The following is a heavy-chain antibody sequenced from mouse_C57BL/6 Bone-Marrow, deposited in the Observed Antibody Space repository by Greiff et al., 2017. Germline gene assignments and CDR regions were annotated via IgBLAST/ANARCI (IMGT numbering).Heavy chain of an antibody. V-gene: IGHV5-17*01. Sequence: EVQRMESGGGLVKPGGSLKLSCAASGFTFSDYGMHWVRQAPEQGLEWVAYISSGSSTIYYADTVKGRFTISRDNAKNTLFLQMTSLRSEDTAMYYCAKLSGTWGWYFDVWGTGTTVTVSA. J-gene: IGHJ1*03. CDR2: ISSGSSTI. CDR3: AKLSGTWGWYFDV. D-gene: IGHD4-1*01. CDR1: GFTFSDYG.